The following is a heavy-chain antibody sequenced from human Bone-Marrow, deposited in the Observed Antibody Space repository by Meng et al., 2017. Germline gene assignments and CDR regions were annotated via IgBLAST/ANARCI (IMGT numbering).Heavy chain of an antibody. CDR1: GGSFSAYD. CDR2: INHSGST. V-gene: IGHV4-34*01. CDR3: RLAYCMGDCVDY. Sequence: QVQVQQWGAGLLKPSETLSLTCAFYGGSFSAYDWSWIRQPPGKVLEWLGQINHSGSTNDNPSLKSRVTISIDTSRNQLSLKLSSVTAADTAVYYCRLAYCMGDCVDYWGQGTLVTVSS. J-gene: IGHJ4*02. D-gene: IGHD2-21*01.